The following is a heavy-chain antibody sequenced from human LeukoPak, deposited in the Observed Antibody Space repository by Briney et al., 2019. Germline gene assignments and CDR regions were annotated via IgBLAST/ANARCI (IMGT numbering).Heavy chain of an antibody. CDR2: IHYSGTT. D-gene: IGHD3-22*01. J-gene: IGHJ3*02. V-gene: IGHV4-39*07. Sequence: SETLSLTCTVSGVSISSTSDFWGWIQQPPGKGLEWVGSIHYSGTTYSNPSLKSRVSISADSSKNQLSLKLRSVTAADTAVYYCARDVNYYDSSGPHAFDIWGQGTMVTVSS. CDR3: ARDVNYYDSSGPHAFDI. CDR1: GVSISSTSDF.